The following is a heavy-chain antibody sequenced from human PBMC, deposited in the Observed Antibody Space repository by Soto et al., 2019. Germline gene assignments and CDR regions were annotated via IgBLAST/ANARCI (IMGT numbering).Heavy chain of an antibody. J-gene: IGHJ4*02. CDR2: ISSSGGST. CDR3: AKGGWERYCSSTSCPLYS. D-gene: IGHD2-2*01. CDR1: GFTFSSYA. V-gene: IGHV3-23*01. Sequence: GSLRLSCAASGFTFSSYAMSWVRQAPGKGLEWVSAISSSGGSTDYADSVKGRFTISRDNSKNTLYLQMDSLRAEDTAVYYCAKGGWERYCSSTSCPLYSWGQGTLVTVSS.